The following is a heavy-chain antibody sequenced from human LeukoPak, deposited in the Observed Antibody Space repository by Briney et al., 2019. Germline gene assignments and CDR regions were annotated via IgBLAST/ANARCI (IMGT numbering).Heavy chain of an antibody. D-gene: IGHD2-15*01. J-gene: IGHJ4*02. CDR1: GFTFSSYG. CDR2: IKSKTDGATT. Sequence: GGSLRLSCAASGFTFSSYGMHWVRQAPGKGLEWVGRIKSKTDGATTDYAAPVKGRFTISRDDSKNTLYLQMNSLKTEDTAVYYCTTDVVAVVAARSVGYWGQGTLVTVSS. CDR3: TTDVVAVVAARSVGY. V-gene: IGHV3-15*01.